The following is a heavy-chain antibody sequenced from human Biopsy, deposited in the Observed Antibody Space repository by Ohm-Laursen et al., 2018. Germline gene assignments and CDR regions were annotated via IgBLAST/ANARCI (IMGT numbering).Heavy chain of an antibody. V-gene: IGHV4-59*08. CDR2: ISNSGNT. Sequence: SDTLSLTCTVSGDSINSSYWSWIRQAPGKGLEWIGFISNSGNTNYNPSLKSRVTISVDTSMNHLSLRLTSVTAADTAVYYCARHAPSYSGSYWRYFDLWGRGTLVTVSS. CDR1: GDSINSSY. J-gene: IGHJ2*01. CDR3: ARHAPSYSGSYWRYFDL. D-gene: IGHD1-26*01.